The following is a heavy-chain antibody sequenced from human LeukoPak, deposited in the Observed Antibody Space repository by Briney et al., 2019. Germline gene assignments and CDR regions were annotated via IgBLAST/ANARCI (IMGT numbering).Heavy chain of an antibody. J-gene: IGHJ4*02. D-gene: IGHD5-24*01. CDR1: GASISSGGYY. CDR2: IHHSGTT. V-gene: IGHV4-31*03. CDR3: ASATERWLHPSGNDY. Sequence: PSQTLSLTCTLSGASISSGGYYCSWLRQHPGKGLEWFGYIHHSGTTYYNPSLESRVTISVDTSKIQVSLKLSSVTAADTAVYFCASATERWLHPSGNDYWGQGTLVTVSS.